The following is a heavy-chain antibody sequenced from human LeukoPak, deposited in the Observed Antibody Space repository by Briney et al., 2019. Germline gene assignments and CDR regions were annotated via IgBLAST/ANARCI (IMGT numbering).Heavy chain of an antibody. D-gene: IGHD3-9*01. CDR2: ISGSGDKT. CDR1: GLTFSTYA. CDR3: AKDQGLTGFYTTFDY. J-gene: IGHJ4*02. Sequence: PGGSLRLSCAVSGLTFSTYAMSWVRQAPGMGPEWVSAISGSGDKTYYADSVKGRFTISRDTSKNTVYLQMNSLRAEDTAVYYCAKDQGLTGFYTTFDYWGQGTLVTVSS. V-gene: IGHV3-23*01.